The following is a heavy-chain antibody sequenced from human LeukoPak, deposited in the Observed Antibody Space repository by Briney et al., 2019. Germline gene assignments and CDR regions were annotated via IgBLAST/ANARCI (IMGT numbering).Heavy chain of an antibody. CDR3: ARTPAAMRGWYYYYYMDV. CDR1: GFTFSSYW. D-gene: IGHD2-2*01. V-gene: IGHV3-7*01. Sequence: GGSLRLSCAASGFTFSSYWMSWVRQAPGKGLEWVANIKQDGSEKYYVDSVKGRFTISRDNAQNSLYLQMNSLRAEDTAVYYCARTPAAMRGWYYYYYMDVWGKGTTVTVSS. J-gene: IGHJ6*03. CDR2: IKQDGSEK.